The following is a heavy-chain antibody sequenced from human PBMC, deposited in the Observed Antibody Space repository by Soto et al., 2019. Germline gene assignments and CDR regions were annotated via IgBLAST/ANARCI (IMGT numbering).Heavy chain of an antibody. Sequence: LGESLKISCEPSGYSFSNYWIGWVRQMPGRGLEWMGLFYPGDSDTRYSPSFEGQVTLSADRSITTAYPQWTSLRASDSALYYCARGGYSYGSFYFDYWGPGTLVTVSS. J-gene: IGHJ4*02. V-gene: IGHV5-51*01. CDR2: FYPGDSDT. D-gene: IGHD5-12*01. CDR1: GYSFSNYW. CDR3: ARGGYSYGSFYFDY.